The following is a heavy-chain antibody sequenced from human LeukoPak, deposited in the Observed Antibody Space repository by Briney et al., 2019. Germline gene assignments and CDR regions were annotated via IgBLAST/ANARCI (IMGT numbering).Heavy chain of an antibody. CDR3: AREPTVTLIDY. J-gene: IGHJ4*02. Sequence: SETLSLTCTVSGGSISSYYWSWIPQPAGKGLEWIGRIYTSGCTNYNPSLKSRVTMSVDTSKNQFSLKLSSVTAADTAVYYCAREPTVTLIDYWGQGNLVSVSS. V-gene: IGHV4-4*07. CDR2: IYTSGCT. CDR1: GGSISSYY. D-gene: IGHD4-17*01.